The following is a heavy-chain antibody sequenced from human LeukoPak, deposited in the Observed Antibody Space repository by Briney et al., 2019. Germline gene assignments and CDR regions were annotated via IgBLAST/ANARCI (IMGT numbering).Heavy chain of an antibody. J-gene: IGHJ6*03. D-gene: IGHD5-18*01. CDR3: ARGTQLWSNYYYYHMDV. CDR2: IIPIFGTA. Sequence: SVKVSCKASGGTFSSYAISWVRQAPGQGLEWMGGIIPIFGTANYAQKFQGRVTITTDESTSTAYMELSSLRSEDTAVYYCARGTQLWSNYYYYHMDVWGKGTTVTVSS. V-gene: IGHV1-69*05. CDR1: GGTFSSYA.